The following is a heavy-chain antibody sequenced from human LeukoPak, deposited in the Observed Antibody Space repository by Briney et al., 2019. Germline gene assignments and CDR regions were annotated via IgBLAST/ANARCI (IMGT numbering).Heavy chain of an antibody. CDR2: IHASGST. J-gene: IGHJ5*02. V-gene: IGHV4-4*07. CDR1: VGSISSYY. Sequence: SETLSLTCTVSVGSISSYYWTWIRQPAGKGPEWIGRIHASGSTNYNPSLKSRVNMSVDTSKNQFSLKLNSVTAADTAVYYCARVTDPRYNWFDPWGQGTLVTVSS. D-gene: IGHD2-21*02. CDR3: ARVTDPRYNWFDP.